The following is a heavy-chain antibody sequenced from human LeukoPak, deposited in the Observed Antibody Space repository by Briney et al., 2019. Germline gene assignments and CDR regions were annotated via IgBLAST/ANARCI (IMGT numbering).Heavy chain of an antibody. J-gene: IGHJ4*02. V-gene: IGHV4-34*01. CDR1: GGSSSGYY. Sequence: PSETLSLTCAVYGGSSSGYYWSWIRQPPGKGLEWIGEINHSGSTNYNPSLKSRVTISVDTSKNQFSLKLSSVTAADTAVYYCARAHSSGYYPPYYWGQGTLVTVPS. CDR2: INHSGST. D-gene: IGHD3-22*01. CDR3: ARAHSSGYYPPYY.